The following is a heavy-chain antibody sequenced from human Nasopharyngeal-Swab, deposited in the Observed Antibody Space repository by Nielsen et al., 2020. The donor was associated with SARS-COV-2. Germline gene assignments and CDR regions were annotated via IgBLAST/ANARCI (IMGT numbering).Heavy chain of an antibody. Sequence: GGSLRLSCAASGFTFSSYWMSWVRQAPGKGLEWVANIKQDGSEKYYVDSVKGRFTISRDNAKNSLYLQMNSLRAEDTAVYYCARDQFSASSGWDYWGQGTLATVSS. CDR2: IKQDGSEK. J-gene: IGHJ4*02. CDR1: GFTFSSYW. CDR3: ARDQFSASSGWDY. V-gene: IGHV3-7*01. D-gene: IGHD6-19*01.